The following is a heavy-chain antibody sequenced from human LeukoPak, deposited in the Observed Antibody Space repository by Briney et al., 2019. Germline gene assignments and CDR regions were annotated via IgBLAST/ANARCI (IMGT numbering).Heavy chain of an antibody. V-gene: IGHV4-59*01. CDR2: IYYSGST. D-gene: IGHD1-14*01. Sequence: PSETLSLTCTVSGGSISSYYWSWIRQPPGKGLEWIGYIYYSGSTNHNPSLNSRVTISVDTSKNRFSLKLSSVTAADTAVYYCARDGTSYNPPEYWGQGTLVTVSS. J-gene: IGHJ4*02. CDR3: ARDGTSYNPPEY. CDR1: GGSISSYY.